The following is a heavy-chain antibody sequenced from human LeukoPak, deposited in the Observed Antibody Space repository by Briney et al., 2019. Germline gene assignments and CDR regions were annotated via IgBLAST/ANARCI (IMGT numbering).Heavy chain of an antibody. CDR2: IYYSGST. Sequence: SETLSLTCTVSGGSISSSSYYWGWMRQPPGEGLEWIGSIYYSGSTYYNPSLKSRVTISVDTSKNQFSLKLSSVAAADTAVYSRAKSLRGATSRIFIYWGQGTLLTVSS. J-gene: IGHJ4*02. CDR3: AKSLRGATSRIFIY. CDR1: GGSISSSSYY. D-gene: IGHD1-26*01. V-gene: IGHV4-39*01.